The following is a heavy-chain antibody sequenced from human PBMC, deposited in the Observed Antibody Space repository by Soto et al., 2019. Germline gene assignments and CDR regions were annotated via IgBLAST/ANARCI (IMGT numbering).Heavy chain of an antibody. V-gene: IGHV4-39*01. Sequence: PSETLSLTCTVSGGSISSSSYYWGWIRQPPGKGLEWIGSIYYSGSTYYNPSLKSRVTISVDTSKNQFSLKLSSVTAADTAVYYCARHYRGYGSGSYGSNWFDPWGQGTLVTVSS. CDR1: GGSISSSSYY. CDR2: IYYSGST. J-gene: IGHJ5*02. D-gene: IGHD3-10*01. CDR3: ARHYRGYGSGSYGSNWFDP.